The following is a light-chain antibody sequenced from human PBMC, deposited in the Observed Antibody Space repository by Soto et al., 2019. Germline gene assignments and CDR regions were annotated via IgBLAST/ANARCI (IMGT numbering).Light chain of an antibody. Sequence: QSALAQPASVSGSPGQSITISCTGTTSDIAGYNYVSWYQQHPGKAPKLLIYEVTSRASGVSHRFSGSKSGNTASLTISGLRSEDEADYYCAAWDDSLSGYVFGTGTKVTVL. CDR2: EVT. V-gene: IGLV2-14*01. CDR3: AAWDDSLSGYV. J-gene: IGLJ1*01. CDR1: TSDIAGYNY.